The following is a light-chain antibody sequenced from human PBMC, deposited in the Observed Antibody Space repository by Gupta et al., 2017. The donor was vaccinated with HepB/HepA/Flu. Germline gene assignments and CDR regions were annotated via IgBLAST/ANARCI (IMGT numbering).Light chain of an antibody. Sequence: DIVLTQSPESMAVSLGERATINCKSSQSVFDSSDNRNYLAWYQQKPGQSPKLLIYWASTRESGVPDRFSGSGSRTDFTLTISSLHAEDVAVYFCQHFSSPLMYSFGQGTRLEIK. V-gene: IGKV4-1*01. CDR2: WAS. CDR1: QSVFDSSDNRNY. J-gene: IGKJ2*03. CDR3: QHFSSPLMYS.